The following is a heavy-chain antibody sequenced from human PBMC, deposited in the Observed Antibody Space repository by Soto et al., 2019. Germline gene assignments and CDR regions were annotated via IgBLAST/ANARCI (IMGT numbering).Heavy chain of an antibody. J-gene: IGHJ1*01. CDR2: ISSSSSYT. V-gene: IGHV3-11*05. CDR3: ARDLYCGGDCYSVGYFQH. D-gene: IGHD2-21*02. CDR1: GFTFSDYY. Sequence: PGGSLRLSCAASGFTFSDYYMSWIRQGPGKGLEWVSYISSSSSYTNYADSVKGRFTISRDNAKNSLYLQMNSLRAEDTAVYYCARDLYCGGDCYSVGYFQHWGQGTLVTVSS.